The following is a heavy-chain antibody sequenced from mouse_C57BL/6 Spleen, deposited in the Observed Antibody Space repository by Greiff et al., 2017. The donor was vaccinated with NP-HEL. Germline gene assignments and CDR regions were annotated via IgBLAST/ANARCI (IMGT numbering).Heavy chain of an antibody. CDR2: ISSGSSTI. CDR3: ARGVQGYAMDY. D-gene: IGHD2-14*01. CDR1: GFTFSDYG. J-gene: IGHJ4*01. V-gene: IGHV5-17*01. Sequence: DVMLVESGGGLVKPGGSLKLSCAASGFTFSDYGMHWVRQAPEKGLEWVAYISSGSSTIYYADTVKGRFTISRDNAKNTLFLQMTSLRSEDTAMYYCARGVQGYAMDYWGQGTSVTVSS.